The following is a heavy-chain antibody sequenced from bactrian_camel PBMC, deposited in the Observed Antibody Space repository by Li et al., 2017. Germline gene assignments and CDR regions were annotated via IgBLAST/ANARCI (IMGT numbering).Heavy chain of an antibody. CDR2: IDSGGRK. CDR1: GFTNSYSRYF. Sequence: HVQLVESGGGLVQPGGSLRLFCAASGFTNSYSRYFMGWFRQAPGKEREGVATIDSGGRKRYTDFVKGRFTISKDNAERTLYLRMNSLEPEDSAMYYCAAVARWYGRDLLSSRRYEYWGQGTQVTVS. V-gene: IGHV3S26*01. J-gene: IGHJ4*01. CDR3: AAVARWYGRDLLSSRRYEY. D-gene: IGHD5*01.